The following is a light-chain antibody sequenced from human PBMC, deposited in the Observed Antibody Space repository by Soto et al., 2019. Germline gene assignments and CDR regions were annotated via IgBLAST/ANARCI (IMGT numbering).Light chain of an antibody. CDR2: EGS. CDR3: CSYAGTNTYV. V-gene: IGLV2-23*01. CDR1: SSDLGSHNL. J-gene: IGLJ1*01. Sequence: QSALTQPASVSGSPGQSITISCTGTSSDLGSHNLVSWYQHHPGKAPKLIIYEGSKRPSGVSNRFSGSKSGNTASLTISGLQDEEEADYSCCSYAGTNTYVFGTGTKLTVL.